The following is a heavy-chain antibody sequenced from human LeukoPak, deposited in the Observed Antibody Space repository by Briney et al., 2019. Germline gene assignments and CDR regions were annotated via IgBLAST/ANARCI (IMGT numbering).Heavy chain of an antibody. J-gene: IGHJ4*02. Sequence: SGTLSLTCTVSGGSISSSYWSWIRQPPGKGLEWIGYTYYSGSTNYNPSLKSRVTISVDTSKNQFSLKLSSVTAADTAVYYCARRFPGVPRSGSYHFDYWGQGTLVTVSS. D-gene: IGHD3-10*01. CDR1: GGSISSSY. CDR2: TYYSGST. CDR3: ARRFPGVPRSGSYHFDY. V-gene: IGHV4-59*01.